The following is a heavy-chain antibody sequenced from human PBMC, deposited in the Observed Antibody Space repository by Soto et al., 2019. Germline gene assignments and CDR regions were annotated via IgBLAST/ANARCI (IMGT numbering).Heavy chain of an antibody. D-gene: IGHD6-19*01. CDR2: ISGSGGST. Sequence: GGSLRLSCAASGFTFSSYAMSWVRQAPGKGLEWVSAISGSGGSTYYADSVKGRFTISRDNSKNTLYLQMNSLRAEDTAVYYCAKDQRGSSGWPPKSYFDYWGQGTLVTVSS. J-gene: IGHJ4*02. CDR3: AKDQRGSSGWPPKSYFDY. CDR1: GFTFSSYA. V-gene: IGHV3-23*01.